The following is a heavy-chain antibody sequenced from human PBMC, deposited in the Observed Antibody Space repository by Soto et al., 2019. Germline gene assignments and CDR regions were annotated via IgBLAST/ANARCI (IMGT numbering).Heavy chain of an antibody. Sequence: SATLSLTCPFTCSSILSSHYYWILIRQPPGKGLEWIGYIYYSGSTNYNPSLKSRVTISVDKSKNQFSLKLSSVTAADTAAYYCARCIAAAGPIDYWGQGTLVTVSS. CDR1: CSSILSSHYY. V-gene: IGHV4-61*05. J-gene: IGHJ4*02. CDR3: ARCIAAAGPIDY. CDR2: IYYSGST. D-gene: IGHD6-13*01.